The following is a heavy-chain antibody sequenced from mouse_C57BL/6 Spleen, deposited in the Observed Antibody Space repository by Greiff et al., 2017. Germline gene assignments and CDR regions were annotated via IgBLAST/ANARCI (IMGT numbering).Heavy chain of an antibody. J-gene: IGHJ1*03. D-gene: IGHD4-1*01. CDR1: GFTFSSYA. CDR2: ISDGGSYT. V-gene: IGHV5-4*01. Sequence: EVQLVESGGGLVKPGGSLKLSCAASGFTFSSYAMSWVRQTPEKRLEWVATISDGGSYTYYPDNVKGRFTISRDNAKNNLYLQMSHLKSEDTAMYYCARGELGYWYCDVWGTGTTVTVSS. CDR3: ARGELGYWYCDV.